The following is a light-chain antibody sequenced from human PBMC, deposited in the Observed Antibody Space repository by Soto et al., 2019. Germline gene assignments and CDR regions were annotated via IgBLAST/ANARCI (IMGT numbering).Light chain of an antibody. Sequence: DIQMTQSPSSLSASVGDRVTITCRASQTFTTYLNWYQQKPGKAPKLLIYAASSLQRGVPSRFSGRGSGTEFTLTIASLQPEDFATYYCLQSYSPPFTFGPGTKVDIK. J-gene: IGKJ3*01. V-gene: IGKV1-39*01. CDR2: AAS. CDR1: QTFTTY. CDR3: LQSYSPPFT.